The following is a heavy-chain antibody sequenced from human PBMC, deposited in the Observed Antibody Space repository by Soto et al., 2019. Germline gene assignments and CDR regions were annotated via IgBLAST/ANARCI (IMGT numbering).Heavy chain of an antibody. D-gene: IGHD2-2*01. CDR1: GYTFTSYD. CDR3: ARGEGYCSSTSCENWFDP. CDR2: MNPNSGNT. Sequence: QVQLVQSGAEVKKPGASVKVSCKASGYTFTSYDINWVRQATGQGLEWMGWMNPNSGNTGYAQKFQGRVTMTRNASISTAYMELSSLRSEDTAVYYCARGEGYCSSTSCENWFDPWGQGTLVTVSS. J-gene: IGHJ5*02. V-gene: IGHV1-8*01.